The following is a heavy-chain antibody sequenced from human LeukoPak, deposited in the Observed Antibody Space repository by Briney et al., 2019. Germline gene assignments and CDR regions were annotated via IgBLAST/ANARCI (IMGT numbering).Heavy chain of an antibody. CDR1: GFTFNYYA. Sequence: PGGSLRLSCAASGFTFNYYAMSWVRQAPGKGLEWVSSISSIGDRTYYADSVKGRFTISRDKSNHTLYLQMNSLRAEDTAVYYCARERRDGYNIPGYYFDYWGQGTLVTVSS. D-gene: IGHD5-24*01. J-gene: IGHJ4*02. CDR3: ARERRDGYNIPGYYFDY. CDR2: ISSIGDRT. V-gene: IGHV3-23*01.